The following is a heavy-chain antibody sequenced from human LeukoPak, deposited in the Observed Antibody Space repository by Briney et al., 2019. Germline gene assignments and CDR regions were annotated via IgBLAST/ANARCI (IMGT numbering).Heavy chain of an antibody. CDR2: ITSSSTSYT. Sequence: GGSLRLSCAASGFISSDYYMSWIRQAPGKGLEWISYITSSSTSYTNYAGAVKGRTTFSSDNAKNSLYLQMNSLRSYDTAVYYCARHGSGSSFDSWGQGTLVTVSS. D-gene: IGHD5-12*01. CDR3: ARHGSGSSFDS. CDR1: GFISSDYY. V-gene: IGHV3-11*03. J-gene: IGHJ4*02.